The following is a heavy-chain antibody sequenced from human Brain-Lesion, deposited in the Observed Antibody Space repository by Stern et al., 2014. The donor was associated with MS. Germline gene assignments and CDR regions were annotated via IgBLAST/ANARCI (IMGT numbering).Heavy chain of an antibody. CDR1: GFIFDDYA. CDR3: ATLDFVRPAAGRGWFDP. CDR2: ITSDSGTI. V-gene: IGHV3-9*01. Sequence: QLVESGGGLVQPGRSLRLSCAASGFIFDDYALHWVRQAPGKGLEWVSGITSDSGTIVYADSVKGRFTISRDNAKNSLYLQMNSLRVEDTAFYYCATLDFVRPAAGRGWFDPWGQGTLVTVSS. J-gene: IGHJ5*02. D-gene: IGHD3-3*01.